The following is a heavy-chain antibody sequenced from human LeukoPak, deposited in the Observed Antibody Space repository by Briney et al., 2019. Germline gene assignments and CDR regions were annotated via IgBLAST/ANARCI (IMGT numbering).Heavy chain of an antibody. J-gene: IGHJ3*02. CDR2: ISWNSGSI. Sequence: GGSLRLSCAASGFTFDDYAMHWVRQAPGKGLEWVSGISWNSGSIGYADSVKGRFTIFRDNAKDSLYLQMNSLRAEDTAVYYCARDRLAAVGGWDFAFDIWGQGTMVTVSS. V-gene: IGHV3-9*01. CDR3: ARDRLAAVGGWDFAFDI. CDR1: GFTFDDYA. D-gene: IGHD6-19*01.